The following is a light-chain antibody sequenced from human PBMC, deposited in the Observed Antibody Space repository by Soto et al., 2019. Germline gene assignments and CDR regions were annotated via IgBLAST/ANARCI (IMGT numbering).Light chain of an antibody. V-gene: IGKV3-20*01. CDR1: QSVSSSY. CDR2: GAS. J-gene: IGKJ3*01. Sequence: MVLTQSPGTLSLSPGERATLSCRASQSVSSSYLAWYQQKPGKAPRLLIYGASSRATGIPDRFSGSGSGTDFTLAISRLEPEDFAVYYCQQYGSSRFTFGPGTKVDIK. CDR3: QQYGSSRFT.